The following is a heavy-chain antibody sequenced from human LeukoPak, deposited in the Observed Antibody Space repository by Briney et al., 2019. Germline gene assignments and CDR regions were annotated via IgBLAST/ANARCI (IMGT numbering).Heavy chain of an antibody. CDR3: TRVVVAVTGSFDYFDF. Sequence: GWFLILSSAASGFTFSNYYMRWGRKAPGKGLGWVANINEDGSHKWYVDSVKGRFTVSGDNAKNSLYLQMHSLRAEDTAVYYCTRVVVAVTGSFDYFDFWGQGTLVTVSA. CDR2: INEDGSHK. D-gene: IGHD2-21*02. CDR1: GFTFSNYY. V-gene: IGHV3-7*01. J-gene: IGHJ4*02.